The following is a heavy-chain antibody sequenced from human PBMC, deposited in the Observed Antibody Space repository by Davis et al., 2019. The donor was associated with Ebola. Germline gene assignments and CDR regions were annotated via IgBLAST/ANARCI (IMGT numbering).Heavy chain of an antibody. CDR3: AREAGDV. CDR1: GFTFSSYS. V-gene: IGHV3-74*01. J-gene: IGHJ6*02. Sequence: GESLKIPCAASGFTFSSYSMNWVRQAPGKGLVWVSRINSDGSSTSYADSVKGRFTISRDNAKNTLYLQMNSLRAEDTAVYYCAREAGDVWGQGTTATVSS. CDR2: INSDGSST.